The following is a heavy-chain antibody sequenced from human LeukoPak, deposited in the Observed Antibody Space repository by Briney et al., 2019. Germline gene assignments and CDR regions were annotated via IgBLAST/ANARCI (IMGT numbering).Heavy chain of an antibody. J-gene: IGHJ6*03. CDR2: INPNSGGT. D-gene: IGHD3-22*01. V-gene: IGHV1-2*06. Sequence: ASVKVPCKASGYTFTGYYMHWVRQAPGQGLEWVGRINPNSGGTNYAQKFQGRVTITRDTSISTAYMELSRLRSDDTAVYYCARVSSGYSRQYYYYYMDVWGKGTTVTVSS. CDR3: ARVSSGYSRQYYYYYMDV. CDR1: GYTFTGYY.